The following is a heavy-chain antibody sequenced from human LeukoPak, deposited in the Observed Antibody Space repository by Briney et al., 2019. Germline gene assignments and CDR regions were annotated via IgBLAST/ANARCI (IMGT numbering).Heavy chain of an antibody. CDR3: ATDRGIVVVPAAILEY. CDR1: GGTFSSYA. Sequence: SVKVSCKASGGTFSSYAISWVRQAPGQGLEWMGGIIPIFGTANYAQKFQGRVTITADESTSTAYMELSSLRSEDTAVYYCATDRGIVVVPAAILEYWGQGTLVTVSS. CDR2: IIPIFGTA. D-gene: IGHD2-2*01. J-gene: IGHJ4*02. V-gene: IGHV1-69*13.